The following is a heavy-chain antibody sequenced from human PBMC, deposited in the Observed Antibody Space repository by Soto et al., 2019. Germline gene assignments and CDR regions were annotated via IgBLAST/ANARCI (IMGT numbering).Heavy chain of an antibody. J-gene: IGHJ6*02. V-gene: IGHV4-34*01. Sequence: QVQLRQWGAGLLKPSETLSLTCGVYGGSFTGYYWTWIRQPPGERLEWIGEMNHDGITHYNPSLKSRVAITRDTSKNPFSLRLTSVTAADTAVYSCARGDAYLREVTCYYQGMDVWGQGTTVTVSS. CDR3: ARGDAYLREVTCYYQGMDV. D-gene: IGHD3-10*01. CDR1: GGSFTGYY. CDR2: MNHDGIT.